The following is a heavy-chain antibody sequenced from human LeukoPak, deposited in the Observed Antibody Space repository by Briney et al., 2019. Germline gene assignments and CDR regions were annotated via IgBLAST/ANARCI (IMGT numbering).Heavy chain of an antibody. D-gene: IGHD3-22*01. J-gene: IGHJ4*02. CDR1: GYTFTGYY. V-gene: IGHV1-2*02. CDR2: INPNSGGT. CDR3: AATYYYDSGGLDY. Sequence: GASVKVSCKASGYTFTGYYMHWVRQAPGQGLEWMGWINPNSGGTNYAQKFQGRVTMTRDTSISTAYMELSRLRCDDTAVYYCAATYYYDSGGLDYWGQGTLVTVSS.